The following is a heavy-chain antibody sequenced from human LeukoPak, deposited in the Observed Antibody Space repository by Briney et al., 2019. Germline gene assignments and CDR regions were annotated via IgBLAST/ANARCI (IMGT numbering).Heavy chain of an antibody. V-gene: IGHV3-11*03. CDR1: GFTFSDYY. J-gene: IGHJ4*02. CDR3: ARGSGYYDRVLDY. D-gene: IGHD3-22*01. Sequence: GGPLRLSCAASGFTFSDYYMSWIRQAPGKGLEWVSYISSSGSYTNYADSVKGRFTISRDNAKNSLYLQMNSLRAEDTAVYFCARGSGYYDRVLDYWGQGTLVTVSS. CDR2: ISSSGSYT.